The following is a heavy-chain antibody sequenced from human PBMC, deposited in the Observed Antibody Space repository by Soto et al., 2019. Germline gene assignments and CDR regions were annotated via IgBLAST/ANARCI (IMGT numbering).Heavy chain of an antibody. CDR1: GFTFSSYA. V-gene: IGHV3-30*18. CDR2: ISYDGSNE. D-gene: IGHD2-15*01. CDR3: AKEGYCSGGSCSIFDY. J-gene: IGHJ4*02. Sequence: PGGSLRLSCAASGFTFSSYAMHWVRQTPGEGLEWVTVISYDGSNEDYADSVKGRFTISRDNSKNTLYLQMSSLRAEDTAVYYCAKEGYCSGGSCSIFDYWGQGTLVTVS.